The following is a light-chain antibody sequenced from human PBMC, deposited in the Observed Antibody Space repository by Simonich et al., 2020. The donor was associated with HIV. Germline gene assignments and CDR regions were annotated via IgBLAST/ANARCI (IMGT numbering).Light chain of an antibody. CDR1: QSILYNSNNKNY. J-gene: IGKJ1*01. Sequence: IVMTQSPDSLAVSLGERATINCKSSQSILYNSNNKNYLAWYQQKPGQPPKLLIYWASTREAGVPDRFSGSGSGTDFTLTISSLQAEDVAVYYCQQYYITPPTFGQGTQVEIK. CDR3: QQYYITPPT. V-gene: IGKV4-1*01. CDR2: WAS.